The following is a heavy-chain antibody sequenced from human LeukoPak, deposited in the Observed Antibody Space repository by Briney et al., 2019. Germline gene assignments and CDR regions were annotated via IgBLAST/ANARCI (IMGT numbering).Heavy chain of an antibody. CDR1: GFTVSSNY. Sequence: PGGSLRLSCAASGFTVSSNYMSWVRQAPGKGLEWVSVIYSGGSTYYADSVKGRFTISRDNSKNTLYLQMNSLRADDTAVYYCATSWLAVTGHWGQGTLVTVSS. CDR2: IYSGGST. CDR3: ATSWLAVTGH. V-gene: IGHV3-66*01. J-gene: IGHJ4*02. D-gene: IGHD6-19*01.